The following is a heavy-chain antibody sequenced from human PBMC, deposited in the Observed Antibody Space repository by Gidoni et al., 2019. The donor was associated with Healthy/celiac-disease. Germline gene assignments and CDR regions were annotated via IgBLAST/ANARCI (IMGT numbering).Heavy chain of an antibody. V-gene: IGHV3-48*03. D-gene: IGHD3-10*01. Sequence: EVQLVESGGGLVQPGGSLRLSCAASGFTFSSYEMNWVRQAPGKGLEWVSYISSRGSNIYYADSVKGRFTISRDNAKNSLYLKMNSLRAEDTAGYYWARGAGTPSTTQFDYWGQGTLVTVSS. J-gene: IGHJ4*02. CDR1: GFTFSSYE. CDR3: ARGAGTPSTTQFDY. CDR2: ISSRGSNI.